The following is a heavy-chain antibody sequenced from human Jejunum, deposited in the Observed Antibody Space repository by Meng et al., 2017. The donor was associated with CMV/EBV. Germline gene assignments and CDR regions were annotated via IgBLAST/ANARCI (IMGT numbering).Heavy chain of an antibody. CDR1: GSAVNSYS. CDR3: GRVLVFYYAMDV. D-gene: IGHD3-3*01. Sequence: SGSAVNSYSSSWVRQAPGQGLEWLGEIIPVLGVAKFAQKFQGRVTITADKSTSTAYMELSSLTSEDTAVYYCGRVLVFYYAMDVWGQGTMVTVSS. V-gene: IGHV1-69*10. CDR2: IIPVLGVA. J-gene: IGHJ6*02.